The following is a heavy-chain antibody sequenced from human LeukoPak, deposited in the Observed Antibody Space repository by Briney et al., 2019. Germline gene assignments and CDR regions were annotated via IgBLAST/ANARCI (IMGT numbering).Heavy chain of an antibody. J-gene: IGHJ4*02. V-gene: IGHV4-31*03. D-gene: IGHD1-26*01. CDR3: ARGRPYSGGYHLDY. CDR1: GGSISSGGYY. Sequence: SETLSLTCTVSGGSISSGGYYWSWIRQHPGKGLEWIGYIYYSGSTYYNPSLKSRVTISVDTSRNQFSLKLSSVTAADTAVYYCARGRPYSGGYHLDYWGQGTLVTVSA. CDR2: IYYSGST.